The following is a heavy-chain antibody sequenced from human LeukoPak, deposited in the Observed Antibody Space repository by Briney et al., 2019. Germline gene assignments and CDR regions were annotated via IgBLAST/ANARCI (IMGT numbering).Heavy chain of an antibody. CDR2: IIPIFGTA. V-gene: IGHV1-69*13. CDR1: GGSFSRYA. D-gene: IGHD3-22*01. J-gene: IGHJ4*02. Sequence: SVRVSCKASGGSFSRYAISWVRQAPGQGLEWMGGIIPIFGTANYAQKFQGRVTITADESTRTAYMELRTLRSEDTAIYYCARGSGETGGYYYVYWGRGTPVTVSS. CDR3: ARGSGETGGYYYVY.